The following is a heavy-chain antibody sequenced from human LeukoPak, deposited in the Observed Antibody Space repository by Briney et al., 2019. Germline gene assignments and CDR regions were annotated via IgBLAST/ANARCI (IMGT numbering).Heavy chain of an antibody. D-gene: IGHD6-19*01. Sequence: GESLRLSCAASGFTFSSYAMHWARQAPGKGLEWVAVISYDGSNKYYADSVKGRFTISRDNSKNTLYLQMNSLRAEDTAVYYCARDQQAVAGTGFDYWGQGTLVTVSS. J-gene: IGHJ4*02. CDR3: ARDQQAVAGTGFDY. V-gene: IGHV3-30-3*01. CDR1: GFTFSSYA. CDR2: ISYDGSNK.